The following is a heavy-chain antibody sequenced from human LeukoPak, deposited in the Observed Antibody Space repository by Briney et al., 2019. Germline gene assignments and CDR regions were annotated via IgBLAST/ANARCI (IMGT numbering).Heavy chain of an antibody. CDR2: IDPYTGNT. CDR3: AREYSASEH. D-gene: IGHD5-12*01. Sequence: ASVKVSCKASGYTFVGFYLHWVRQAPGQGLEWMAWIDPYTGNTHYAQKFQGRITVTRDTSVSTTYMELSWLTSDDTARYYCAREYSASEHWGQGTLVTVSS. V-gene: IGHV1-2*02. CDR1: GYTFVGFY. J-gene: IGHJ4*02.